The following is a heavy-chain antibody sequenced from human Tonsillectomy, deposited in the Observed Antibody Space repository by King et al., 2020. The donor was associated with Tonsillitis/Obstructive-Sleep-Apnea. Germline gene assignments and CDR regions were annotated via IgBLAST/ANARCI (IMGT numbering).Heavy chain of an antibody. V-gene: IGHV3-11*06. CDR2: ISSSSSYT. Sequence: VQLVESGGGLVKPGGSLRLSCAASGFTFSDYYMSWIRQAPGKGLEWVSYISSSSSYTNYADSVKGRFTISRDNAKNSLYLQMNSLRAEDTAVYYCARDGEGVPYGDYDPYFDYWGQGTLVTVSS. CDR3: ARDGEGVPYGDYDPYFDY. CDR1: GFTFSDYY. J-gene: IGHJ4*02. D-gene: IGHD4-17*01.